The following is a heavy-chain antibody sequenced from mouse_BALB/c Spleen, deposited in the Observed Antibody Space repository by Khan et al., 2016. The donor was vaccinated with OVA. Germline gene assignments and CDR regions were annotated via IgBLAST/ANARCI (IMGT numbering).Heavy chain of an antibody. J-gene: IGHJ1*01. V-gene: IGHV9-1*02. CDR3: ARGASYWYFDV. CDR2: INTYTGEP. Sequence: QIQLVQSGPELKKPGETVKISCKASGYTFTNYGMNWVKQAPGKGLKWMGWINTYTGEPTYTDDFKGRFAFSLETSASTAYLQINNLTNEDMATXFCARGASYWYFDVWGAGTTVTVSS. CDR1: GYTFTNYG. D-gene: IGHD6-1*01.